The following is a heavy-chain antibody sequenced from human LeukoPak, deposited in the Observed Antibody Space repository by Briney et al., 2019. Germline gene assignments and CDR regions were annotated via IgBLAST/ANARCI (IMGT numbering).Heavy chain of an antibody. D-gene: IGHD6-6*01. J-gene: IGHJ4*02. V-gene: IGHV1-69*05. CDR1: GGTFSSYA. Sequence: GASVKVSCTASGGTFSSYAISWVRQAPGQGLEWMGGIIPIFGTANCAQKFQGRVTITTDESTSTAYMELSSLRSEDTAVYYCARGSGIAARYWGQGTLVTVSS. CDR2: IIPIFGTA. CDR3: ARGSGIAARY.